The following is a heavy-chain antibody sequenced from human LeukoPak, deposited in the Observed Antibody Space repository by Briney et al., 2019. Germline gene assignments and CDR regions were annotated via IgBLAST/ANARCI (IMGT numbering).Heavy chain of an antibody. CDR1: GYSLTTYG. CDR3: ARAPPYYDSLTGYYHPHYGMDV. V-gene: IGHV1-18*01. Sequence: ASVKVSCKASGYSLTTYGIIWVRQAPGQGLEWVGWFSAYNGNTDHAQNLQGRVTMTTDTSTNTAYMELRSLRSDDTAVYYCARAPPYYDSLTGYYHPHYGMDVWGQGTTVTVSS. D-gene: IGHD3-9*01. CDR2: FSAYNGNT. J-gene: IGHJ6*02.